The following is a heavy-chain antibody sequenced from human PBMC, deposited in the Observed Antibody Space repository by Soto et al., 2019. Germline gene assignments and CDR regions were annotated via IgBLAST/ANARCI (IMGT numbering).Heavy chain of an antibody. D-gene: IGHD3-16*01. V-gene: IGHV3-30-3*02. Sequence: QVQLEESGGGVVQPGGSLRLSCAASGFTFDEHSMHWVRQAPGKGLEWVAAIGYDAIYKFYADYVEGRFTTSRDNSKSTLYLQMNSLRNEDTAVYYCVKSLITLGESQSSFFDYWGQGTLVSVSS. CDR1: GFTFDEHS. J-gene: IGHJ4*02. CDR2: IGYDAIYK. CDR3: VKSLITLGESQSSFFDY.